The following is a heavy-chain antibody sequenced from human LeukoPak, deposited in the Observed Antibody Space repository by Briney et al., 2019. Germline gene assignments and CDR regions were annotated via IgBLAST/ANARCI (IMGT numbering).Heavy chain of an antibody. Sequence: GGSLRLSCAASGFTFCSYEMNWVRQAPGKGLEWVSYISSSGSTIYYADSVKGRFAISRDNAKNSLYLQMNSLRAEDTAVYYCARVYDSSGYYWGFDYWGQGTLVTVSS. J-gene: IGHJ4*02. D-gene: IGHD3-22*01. CDR3: ARVYDSSGYYWGFDY. CDR1: GFTFCSYE. CDR2: ISSSGSTI. V-gene: IGHV3-48*03.